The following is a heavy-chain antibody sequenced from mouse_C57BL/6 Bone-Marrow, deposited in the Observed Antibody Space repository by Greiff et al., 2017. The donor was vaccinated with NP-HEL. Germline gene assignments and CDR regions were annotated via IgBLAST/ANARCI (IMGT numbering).Heavy chain of an antibody. CDR2: IDPENGDT. CDR3: TRRVWFAY. V-gene: IGHV14-4*01. CDR1: GFNIKDDY. Sequence: IQESGAELVRPGASVKLSCTASGFNIKDDYMHWVKQRPEQGLEWIGWIDPENGDTEYASKFQGKATITADTSSNTAYLQLSSLTSEDTAVYYCTRRVWFAYWGQGTLVTVSA. J-gene: IGHJ3*01.